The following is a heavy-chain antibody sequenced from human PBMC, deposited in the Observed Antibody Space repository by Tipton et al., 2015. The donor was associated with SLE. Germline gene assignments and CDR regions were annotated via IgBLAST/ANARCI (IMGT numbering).Heavy chain of an antibody. CDR3: AKANALLWFGDSRPPDYLDY. V-gene: IGHV3-23*01. Sequence: SLRLSCAASGFTFSSSGMSWVRQAPGKGLEWVSGISGSGGSLYYADTVKGRFTISRDDSKNTLYLEMNSLRAEDTAVYYCAKANALLWFGDSRPPDYLDYWGQGTLVTVSS. CDR2: ISGSGGSL. J-gene: IGHJ4*02. CDR1: GFTFSSSG. D-gene: IGHD3-10*01.